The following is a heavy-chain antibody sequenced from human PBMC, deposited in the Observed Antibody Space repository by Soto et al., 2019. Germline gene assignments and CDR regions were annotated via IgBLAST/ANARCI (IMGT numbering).Heavy chain of an antibody. V-gene: IGHV3-23*01. CDR2: IRDSGATT. CDR1: GFPFGENA. CDR3: ARPYGVKIGVALDL. D-gene: IGHD2-8*01. J-gene: IGHJ3*01. Sequence: GGSLRLSCAASGFPFGENAMSWVRQAPGKGLEWVSGIRDSGATTYYADSVRGRFTISRDNSKNTLYLQMNSLRAEDTAVYYCARPYGVKIGVALDLWGQGTMVTVSS.